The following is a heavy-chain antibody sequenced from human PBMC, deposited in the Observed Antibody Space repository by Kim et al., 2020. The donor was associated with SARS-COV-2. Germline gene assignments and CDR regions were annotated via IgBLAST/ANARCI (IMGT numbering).Heavy chain of an antibody. CDR1: GGSFSGYY. V-gene: IGHV4-34*01. D-gene: IGHD7-27*01. CDR3: ARVLAWGWFDP. J-gene: IGHJ5*02. CDR2: INHSGST. Sequence: SETLSLTCAVYGGSFSGYYWSWIRQPPGKGLEWIGEINHSGSTNYNPSLKSRVTISVDTSKNQFSLKLSSVTAADTAVYYCARVLAWGWFDPWGQGTLVT.